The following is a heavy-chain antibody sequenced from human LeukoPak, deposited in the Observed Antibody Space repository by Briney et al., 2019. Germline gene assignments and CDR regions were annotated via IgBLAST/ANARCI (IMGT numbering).Heavy chain of an antibody. CDR3: ASGGSFSTYFDY. CDR1: GGSISSGGYS. J-gene: IGHJ4*02. V-gene: IGHV4-30-2*01. D-gene: IGHD3-10*01. Sequence: SQTLSLTCAVSGGSISSGGYSWSWIRQPPGKGLEWIGYIYHSGSTYYNPSLKSRVTISVDRSKNQFSLKLSSVTAADTAVYYCASGGSFSTYFDYWGQGTLVTVSS. CDR2: IYHSGST.